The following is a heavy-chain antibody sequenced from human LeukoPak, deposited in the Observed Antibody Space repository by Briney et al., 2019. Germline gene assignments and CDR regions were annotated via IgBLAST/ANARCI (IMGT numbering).Heavy chain of an antibody. CDR3: AKGAGPPWFDP. V-gene: IGHV4-38-2*02. Sequence: SETLSLTCTVSGYSISSGHYWDWIRQPAGKGLEWIGRMSSSGISTYSPSLKSRVTISIDTSRNQFSMNLNSVTAADTAVYYCAKGAGPPWFDPWGQGTLVTVSS. CDR1: GYSISSGHY. J-gene: IGHJ5*02. D-gene: IGHD6-19*01. CDR2: MSSSGIS.